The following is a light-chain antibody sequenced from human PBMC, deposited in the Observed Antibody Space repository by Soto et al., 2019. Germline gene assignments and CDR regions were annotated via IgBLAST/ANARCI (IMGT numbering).Light chain of an antibody. CDR1: SSDVGGYNY. CDR2: DVS. Sequence: QSVLTQPASVSESPGQSITISCTGTSSDVGGYNYVSWYQHHPGKAPKLMIYDVSNRPSGVSNRFSGSKSSNTASLTISGLQPEDEADYYCSSYTTSNTRQIVLGTGTKVTVL. V-gene: IGLV2-14*03. J-gene: IGLJ1*01. CDR3: SSYTTSNTRQIV.